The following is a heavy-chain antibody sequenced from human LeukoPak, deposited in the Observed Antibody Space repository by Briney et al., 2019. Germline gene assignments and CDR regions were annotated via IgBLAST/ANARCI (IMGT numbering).Heavy chain of an antibody. CDR1: GGSISSYY. CDR2: INHSGST. CDR3: ARGQPYCSSTSCPTHGMDV. Sequence: SETLSLTCTVSGGSISSYYWSWIRQPPGKGLEWIGEINHSGSTNYNPSLKSRVTISVDTSKNQFSLKLSSVTAADTAVYYCARGQPYCSSTSCPTHGMDVWGQGTTVTVSS. V-gene: IGHV4-34*01. D-gene: IGHD2-2*01. J-gene: IGHJ6*02.